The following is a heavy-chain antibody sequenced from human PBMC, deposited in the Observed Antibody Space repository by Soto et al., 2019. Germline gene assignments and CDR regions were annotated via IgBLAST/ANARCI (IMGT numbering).Heavy chain of an antibody. CDR1: GFSFSNYA. CDR2: MSFDGINK. V-gene: IGHV3-30-3*01. Sequence: GGSLRLSCVASGFSFSNYAMHWVRQAPGKGLEWVAVMSFDGINKYYANSVEGRFTVFRDNSKNTLYLQMNSLRPEDTAVYFCARDVSGVGYWGQGTLVTVSS. J-gene: IGHJ4*02. CDR3: ARDVSGVGY.